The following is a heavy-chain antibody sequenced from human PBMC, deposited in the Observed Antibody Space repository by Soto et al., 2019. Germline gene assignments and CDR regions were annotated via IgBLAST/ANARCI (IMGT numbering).Heavy chain of an antibody. J-gene: IGHJ5*02. CDR3: AQETYYFHSRDSHWFDP. Sequence: QGQLVQSGAEVKKPGSSVKVSCKASGGSFSSYVISWIRQAPGQGLEWMGGIIPVSNAANYAQRFQDRVTMSVDKSTSTAYMELRSLRSDDTAIYYCAQETYYFHSRDSHWFDPWGQGTLVTVSS. D-gene: IGHD3-22*01. CDR2: IIPVSNAA. V-gene: IGHV1-69*06. CDR1: GGSFSSYV.